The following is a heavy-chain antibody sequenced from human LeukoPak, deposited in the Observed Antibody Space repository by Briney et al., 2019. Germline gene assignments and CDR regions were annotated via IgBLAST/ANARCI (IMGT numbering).Heavy chain of an antibody. J-gene: IGHJ6*02. V-gene: IGHV4-34*01. D-gene: IGHD6-19*01. CDR2: INHSGST. Sequence: SETLSLTCAVYGGSFSGYYWSWIRQPPGKGLEWIGEINHSGSTNYNPSLKSRVTISVDTSKNQFSLKLTSVTAADTAVYYCARHEPYRVPVAGTYYSYPMDVWGQGTTVTVSS. CDR1: GGSFSGYY. CDR3: ARHEPYRVPVAGTYYSYPMDV.